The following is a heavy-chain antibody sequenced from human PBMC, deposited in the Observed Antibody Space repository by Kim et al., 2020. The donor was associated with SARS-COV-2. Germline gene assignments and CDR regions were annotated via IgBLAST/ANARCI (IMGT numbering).Heavy chain of an antibody. D-gene: IGHD3-10*01. Sequence: SVKVSCKVSGYTLTELSMHWVRQAPGKGLEWIGGFDPEDGETIYAQKFQGRVTMTEDTSTDTAYMELSSLRSEDTAVYYCATGFTMVRGVQNWLDPWGQGTLVTVSS. V-gene: IGHV1-24*01. CDR1: GYTLTELS. CDR3: ATGFTMVRGVQNWLDP. J-gene: IGHJ5*02. CDR2: FDPEDGET.